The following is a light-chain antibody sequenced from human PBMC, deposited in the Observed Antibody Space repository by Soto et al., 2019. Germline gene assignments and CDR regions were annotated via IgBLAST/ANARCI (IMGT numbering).Light chain of an antibody. J-gene: IGKJ1*01. Sequence: EIVVTKSAGALSLSPGERATLSCRASQSVSSSYLAWYQQKPGQAPRLLIYDATSRATGIPDRFSGSGSGTDFTLTISRLEPEDFAVYYCQHYGCSQWTRGQGTKG. V-gene: IGKV3-20*01. CDR1: QSVSSSY. CDR3: QHYGCSQWT. CDR2: DAT.